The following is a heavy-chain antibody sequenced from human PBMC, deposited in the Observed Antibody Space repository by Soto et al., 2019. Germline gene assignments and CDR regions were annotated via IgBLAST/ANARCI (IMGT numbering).Heavy chain of an antibody. Sequence: PGESLKISCKGSGYSFTSYWIGWVRQMPGKGLEWRGIIYPGDSDTRYSPSFQGQVTISADKSISTAYLQWSSLKASDTAMYYCARGESYSGYDFVGYYYYGMDVWGQGTXVTVSS. CDR3: ARGESYSGYDFVGYYYYGMDV. CDR2: IYPGDSDT. D-gene: IGHD5-12*01. V-gene: IGHV5-51*01. CDR1: GYSFTSYW. J-gene: IGHJ6*02.